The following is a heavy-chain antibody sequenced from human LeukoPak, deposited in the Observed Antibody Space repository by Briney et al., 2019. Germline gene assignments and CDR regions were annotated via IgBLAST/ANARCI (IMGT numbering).Heavy chain of an antibody. CDR1: GYTFTDYY. J-gene: IGHJ4*02. CDR3: ARGSGSSLGIDY. CDR2: INPNSGGT. D-gene: IGHD3-10*01. Sequence: ASVKVSCKASGYTFTDYYMNWVRQAPGQGLEWMGWINPNSGGTNYAQKFQGRVTMTRDTSISTAYMELSRLRSDDTAVYYCARGSGSSLGIDYWGQGTLVTVSS. V-gene: IGHV1-2*02.